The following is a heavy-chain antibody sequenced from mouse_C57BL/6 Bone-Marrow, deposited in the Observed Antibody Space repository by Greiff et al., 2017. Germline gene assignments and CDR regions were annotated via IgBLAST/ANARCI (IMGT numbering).Heavy chain of an antibody. J-gene: IGHJ3*01. CDR3: AITEGGTSGFAY. D-gene: IGHD4-1*01. CDR2: INPSNGGT. Sequence: QVQLQQPGTELVKPGASVKLSCKASGYTFTSYWMHWVKQRPGQGLEWIGNINPSNGGTNYNEKFKSKATLTVDKSSSTADMQLSSLTSEDSAVYYCAITEGGTSGFAYWGQGTLVTVSA. V-gene: IGHV1-53*01. CDR1: GYTFTSYW.